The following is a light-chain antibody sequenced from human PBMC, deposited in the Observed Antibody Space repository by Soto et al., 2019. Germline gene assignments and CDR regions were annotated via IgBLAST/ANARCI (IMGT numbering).Light chain of an antibody. CDR3: QQYNNWPLT. J-gene: IGKJ4*01. CDR2: GAS. Sequence: EVVMTQSPGTLSVSPGERATLSCRASQSVTSRLAWYQHKPGQAPRLLIYGASARATGIPARFSGSGSGTEFTLTINSLQSEDFAVYYCQQYNNWPLTFGGGTKVDIK. V-gene: IGKV3-15*01. CDR1: QSVTSR.